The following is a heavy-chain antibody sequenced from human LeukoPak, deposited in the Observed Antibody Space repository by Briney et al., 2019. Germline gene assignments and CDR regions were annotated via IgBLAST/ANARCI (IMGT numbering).Heavy chain of an antibody. V-gene: IGHV4-39*02. CDR2: IYYSGST. Sequence: SETLSLTCTVSGGSISSSSYSWGWIRQPPGKGLEWIGSIYYSGSTYYNPSLRSRVTISVDTSKNLFSLKLNSVTAADTAVYYCATTRYNWNSCFDPWGQGTLVTVSS. CDR3: ATTRYNWNSCFDP. D-gene: IGHD1-7*01. J-gene: IGHJ5*02. CDR1: GGSISSSSYS.